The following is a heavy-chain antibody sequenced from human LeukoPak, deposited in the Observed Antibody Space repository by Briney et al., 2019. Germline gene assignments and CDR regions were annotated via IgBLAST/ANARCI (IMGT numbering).Heavy chain of an antibody. CDR2: INPNSGGT. CDR1: GYTFTGYY. V-gene: IGHV1-2*02. CDR3: ARKNGYSSGWYPNDY. D-gene: IGHD6-19*01. Sequence: ASVKVSCKASGYTFTGYYMHWVRQAPGQGLEWMGWINPNSGGTNYAQKLQGRVTMTTDTSTSTAYMELRSLRSDDTAVYYCARKNGYSSGWYPNDYWGQGTLVTVSS. J-gene: IGHJ4*02.